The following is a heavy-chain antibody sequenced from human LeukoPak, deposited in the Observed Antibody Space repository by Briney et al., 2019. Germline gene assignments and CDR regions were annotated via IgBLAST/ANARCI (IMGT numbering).Heavy chain of an antibody. CDR3: AKEGYFDSPGYLAY. Sequence: GGSLRLSCAASGFIFRNYAMSWVRQAPGKGLEWVSGISGSGGTTSYADSVMGRFTISRDNSKNMMFLQLNSLRAEDTAFYYCAKEGYFDSPGYLAYWGQGTPVTVSS. CDR2: ISGSGGTT. J-gene: IGHJ4*02. CDR1: GFIFRNYA. V-gene: IGHV3-23*01. D-gene: IGHD3-22*01.